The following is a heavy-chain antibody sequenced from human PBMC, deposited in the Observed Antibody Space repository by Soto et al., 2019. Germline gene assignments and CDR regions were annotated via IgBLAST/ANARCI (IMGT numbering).Heavy chain of an antibody. D-gene: IGHD4-17*01. CDR1: GFTFSNYA. Sequence: GSLRLSCAASGFTFSNYAMSWIRQPPGKGLEWIGEINHSGSTNYNPSLKSRVTISVDTSKNQFSLKLSSVTAADTAVYYCVERYGDDTDAFDIWGQGTMVTVSS. J-gene: IGHJ3*02. V-gene: IGHV4-34*08. CDR3: VERYGDDTDAFDI. CDR2: INHSGST.